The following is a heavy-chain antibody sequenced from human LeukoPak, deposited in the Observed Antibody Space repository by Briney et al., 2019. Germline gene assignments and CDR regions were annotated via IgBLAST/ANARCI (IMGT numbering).Heavy chain of an antibody. D-gene: IGHD3-10*01. CDR3: ASGITMVRGVY. CDR1: GGSISSYY. Sequence: SETLSLTCTVSGGSISSYYWSWVRQPPGKGLEWIGYIYYSGSTNYNPSLKSRVTISVDTSKNQFSLKLSSVTAADTAVYYCASGITMVRGVYWGQGTLVTVSS. J-gene: IGHJ4*02. CDR2: IYYSGST. V-gene: IGHV4-59*12.